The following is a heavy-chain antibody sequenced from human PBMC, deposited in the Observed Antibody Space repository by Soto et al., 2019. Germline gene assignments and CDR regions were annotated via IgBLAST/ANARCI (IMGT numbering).Heavy chain of an antibody. CDR2: IYHSGST. CDR3: ASGGGYSPTVLGY. Sequence: QLQLQESGSGLVKPSQTLSLTCAVSGGSISSGGYSWNWIRQPPGKGLEWIGYIYHSGSTYYIPSLKSRVTISVDRSKNQFSLKLSSVTAADTAVYYGASGGGYSPTVLGYWGQGTLVTVSS. D-gene: IGHD5-18*01. V-gene: IGHV4-30-2*01. J-gene: IGHJ4*02. CDR1: GGSISSGGYS.